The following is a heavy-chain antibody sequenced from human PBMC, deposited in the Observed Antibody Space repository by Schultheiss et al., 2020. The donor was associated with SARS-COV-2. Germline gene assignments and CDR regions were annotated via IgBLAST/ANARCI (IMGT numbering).Heavy chain of an antibody. CDR1: GFTFSSYS. V-gene: IGHV3-21*01. D-gene: IGHD5-12*01. Sequence: GESLKISCAASGFTFSSYSMNWVRQAPGKGLEWVSSISSSSSYIYYADSVKGRFTISRDNAKNSLYLQMNSLRAEDTAVYYCAREGGYVGGSFDYWGQGTLVTVSS. J-gene: IGHJ4*02. CDR3: AREGGYVGGSFDY. CDR2: ISSSSSYI.